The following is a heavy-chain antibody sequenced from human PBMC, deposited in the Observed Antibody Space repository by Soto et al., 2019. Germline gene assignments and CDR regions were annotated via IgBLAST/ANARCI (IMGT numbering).Heavy chain of an antibody. CDR3: ARVVRGEEDYFASSVYYVAYHGLDV. D-gene: IGHD3-22*01. CDR1: GFSLSNGGMG. J-gene: IGHJ6*02. V-gene: IGHV2-26*01. Sequence: QVTLKESGPVLVKPTETLTLTCTVSGFSLSNGGMGVSWIRQPPGKALEWRAHIFSNDEKSYGTSLKSRLTIFKDTSKSQVVLTMTNMDPVDTATYYCARVVRGEEDYFASSVYYVAYHGLDVWGQGTTVTVSS. CDR2: IFSNDEK.